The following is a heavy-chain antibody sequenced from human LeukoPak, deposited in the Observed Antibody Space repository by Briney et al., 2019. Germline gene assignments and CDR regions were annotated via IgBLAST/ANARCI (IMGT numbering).Heavy chain of an antibody. D-gene: IGHD3-22*01. J-gene: IGHJ4*02. V-gene: IGHV4-30-4*01. CDR1: GGSISSGDYY. CDR2: IYYSGST. Sequence: SETLSLTCAVSGGSISSGDYYWVWIPQPPGKGLEWVGYIYYSGSTYYNPSLKSRLTIAVVTSKNQFSLNLSSVTTADTAVYYCGRGASDSGGYYAYWGQGTLVTVSS. CDR3: GRGASDSGGYYAY.